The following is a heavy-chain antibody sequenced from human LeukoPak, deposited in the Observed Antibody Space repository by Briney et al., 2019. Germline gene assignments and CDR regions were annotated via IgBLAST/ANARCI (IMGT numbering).Heavy chain of an antibody. CDR3: ARDLFHYATWFDP. CDR1: GFTFSSYW. D-gene: IGHD3-16*01. Sequence: GSLRLSCAASGFTFSSYWMSWVRQAPGKGLEWVANIKQDGSEKYYVDSVKGRFTISRDNAKNSLYLQMNSLRAEDTAVYYCARDLFHYATWFDPWGQGTLVTVSS. J-gene: IGHJ5*02. CDR2: IKQDGSEK. V-gene: IGHV3-7*01.